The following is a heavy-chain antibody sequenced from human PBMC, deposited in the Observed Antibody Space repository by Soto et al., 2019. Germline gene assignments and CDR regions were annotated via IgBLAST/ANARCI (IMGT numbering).Heavy chain of an antibody. Sequence: GESLKISCKGSGYSFTSYWIGWVRQMPGKGLEWMGIIYPGDSDTRYSPSFQGQVTISADKSISTAYLQWSSLKASDTAMYYCARLTPTGGYYYGMDVWGQGTTVTVS. D-gene: IGHD1-26*01. CDR3: ARLTPTGGYYYGMDV. CDR1: GYSFTSYW. V-gene: IGHV5-51*01. J-gene: IGHJ6*02. CDR2: IYPGDSDT.